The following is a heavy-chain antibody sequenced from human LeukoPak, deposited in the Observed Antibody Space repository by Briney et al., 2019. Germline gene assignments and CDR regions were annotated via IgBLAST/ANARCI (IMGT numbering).Heavy chain of an antibody. D-gene: IGHD3-10*01. V-gene: IGHV4-4*07. J-gene: IGHJ4*02. Sequence: PSETLSLTCTDSGDSISSYYWSWIRQPAGKGLEWIGRIYTSGSTNYNPSLKSRVTMSVDTSKKQFSLKLSSVTAADTAVYYCARDPYGSGKGFDYWGQGTLVTVSS. CDR3: ARDPYGSGKGFDY. CDR2: IYTSGST. CDR1: GDSISSYY.